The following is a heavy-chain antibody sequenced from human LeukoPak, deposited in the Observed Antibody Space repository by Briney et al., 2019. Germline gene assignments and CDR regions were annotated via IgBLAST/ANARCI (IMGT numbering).Heavy chain of an antibody. CDR3: ARVRRDGYNYLAY. CDR1: GYTFTSYG. V-gene: IGHV1-69*04. CDR2: IIPIFGIA. Sequence: ASVRVSCKASGYTFTSYGISWVRQAPGQGLEWMGRIIPIFGIANYAQKFQGRVTITADKSTSTAYMELSSLRSEDTAVYYCARVRRDGYNYLAYWGQGTLVTVSS. J-gene: IGHJ4*02. D-gene: IGHD5-24*01.